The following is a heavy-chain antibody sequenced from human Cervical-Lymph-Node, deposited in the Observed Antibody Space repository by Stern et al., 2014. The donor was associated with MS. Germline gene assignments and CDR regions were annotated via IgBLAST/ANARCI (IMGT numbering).Heavy chain of an antibody. J-gene: IGHJ4*02. CDR1: GGSISSGSYY. Sequence: QLQLQESGPGLVKPSQTLSLTCTVSGGSISSGSYYWSWIRQPAGKGLEWIGRIYTGGSTNYNPSLKSRVTISVDTSKNQFSLKLSSVTAADTAVYYCARDIRDSGSYQGYFDYWGQGTLVTVSS. D-gene: IGHD1-26*01. CDR2: IYTGGST. CDR3: ARDIRDSGSYQGYFDY. V-gene: IGHV4-61*02.